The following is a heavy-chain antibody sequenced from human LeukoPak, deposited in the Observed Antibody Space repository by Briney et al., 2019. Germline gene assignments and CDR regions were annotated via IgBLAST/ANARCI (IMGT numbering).Heavy chain of an antibody. D-gene: IGHD2-2*03. CDR2: IYSGGST. CDR3: ARDLGF. V-gene: IGHV3-53*01. Sequence: GGSLRLSCAASGFTVSSNYMTWVRQAQGKGLEWVSAIYSGGSTYYADSVKGRFTISRDNSKNTLYLQMDSLRAEDTAVYYCARDLGFWGQGTLVTVSS. CDR1: GFTVSSNY. J-gene: IGHJ4*02.